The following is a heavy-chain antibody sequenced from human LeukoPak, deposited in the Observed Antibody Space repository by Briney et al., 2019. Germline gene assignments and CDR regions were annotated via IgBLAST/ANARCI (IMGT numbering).Heavy chain of an antibody. Sequence: ASVKVSCKASGYTFTSYGITWVRQAPGQGLEWMGWISAHDGRTNYAQKFQGRVTMTTDTSTSTAYMELRSLRSDDTAVYYCARGDVVASAAVRFDPWGQGTLVTVSS. CDR2: ISAHDGRT. V-gene: IGHV1-18*01. J-gene: IGHJ5*02. CDR1: GYTFTSYG. D-gene: IGHD2-2*01. CDR3: ARGDVVASAAVRFDP.